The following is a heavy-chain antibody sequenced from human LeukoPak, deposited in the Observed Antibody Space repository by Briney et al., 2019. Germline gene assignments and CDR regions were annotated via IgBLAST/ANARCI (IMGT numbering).Heavy chain of an antibody. V-gene: IGHV4-61*02. Sequence: SETLSLTCTVSGGSISSGSYYWSWIRQPAGNGLEWIGRIYTSGSTNYNPSLKSRVTISVDTSKNQFSLKLSSVTAADTAVYYCASGRYGSGSYYYYFDYWGQGTLVTVSS. CDR2: IYTSGST. CDR1: GGSISSGSYY. D-gene: IGHD3-10*01. CDR3: ASGRYGSGSYYYYFDY. J-gene: IGHJ4*02.